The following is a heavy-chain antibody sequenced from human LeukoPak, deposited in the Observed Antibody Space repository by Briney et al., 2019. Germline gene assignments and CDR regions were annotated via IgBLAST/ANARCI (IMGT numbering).Heavy chain of an antibody. CDR3: ARGVKTIDY. J-gene: IGHJ4*02. D-gene: IGHD3-10*01. Sequence: GRSLRLSCAASGFTFSSYGMHWVRQAPGKGLEWVAVISYDGSNKYYADSVKGRFTISRDNSKNTLYLQMNSLRAEDTAVYYCARGVKTIDYWGQGTLVTVSS. CDR2: ISYDGSNK. CDR1: GFTFSSYG. V-gene: IGHV3-30*03.